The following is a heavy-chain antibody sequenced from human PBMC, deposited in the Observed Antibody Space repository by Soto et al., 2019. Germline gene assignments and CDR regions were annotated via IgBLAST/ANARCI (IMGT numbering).Heavy chain of an antibody. Sequence: DVQLVESGGGSVQPGGSLSLSCAATGFTFSYYWMHWVRQAPGKGLVWVSRIHSDGSSTTDADSVKGRFTISRDNAKNMLYLQMNSLRAEDTAVDSCARGQWGVLALWGQGTMVTVAS. J-gene: IGHJ3*01. V-gene: IGHV3-74*01. CDR3: ARGQWGVLAL. D-gene: IGHD1-26*01. CDR1: GFTFSYYW. CDR2: IHSDGSST.